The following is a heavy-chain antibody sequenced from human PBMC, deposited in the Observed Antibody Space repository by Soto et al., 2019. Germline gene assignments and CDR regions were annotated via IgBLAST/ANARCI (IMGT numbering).Heavy chain of an antibody. D-gene: IGHD3-9*01. CDR1: GFTFSNYA. V-gene: IGHV3-23*01. CDR3: AKRPLTWYHGLDY. CDR2: INGDGGGNGGST. Sequence: EVQLLESGGGLVQPGGSLRLSCAASGFTFSNYAMTWVRQAPGKGLEWVSAINGDGGGNGGSTYYADSVKGRFTISRDNSRNTLYLHMNNLRVEDTAVYYCAKRPLTWYHGLDYWGQGALVTVSS. J-gene: IGHJ4*02.